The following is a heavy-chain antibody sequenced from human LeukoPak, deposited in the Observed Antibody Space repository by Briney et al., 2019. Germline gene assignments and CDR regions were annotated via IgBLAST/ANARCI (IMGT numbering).Heavy chain of an antibody. CDR1: GFTFRDFS. Sequence: LPGGSLRLSCAASGFTFRDFSMHWVRQAPGKGLEWVSLISGDGSDTHYADSVKGRFTISRDNSKNSLYLQMNSLRAEDTAFYDCANGNHTVSSSFDYWGGGSVVSVCS. CDR2: ISGDGSDT. J-gene: IGHJ4*02. CDR3: ANGNHTVSSSFDY. V-gene: IGHV3-43*02. D-gene: IGHD1-1*01.